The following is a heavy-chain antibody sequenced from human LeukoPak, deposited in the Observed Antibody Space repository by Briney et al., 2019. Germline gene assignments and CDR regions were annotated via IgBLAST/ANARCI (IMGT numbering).Heavy chain of an antibody. CDR2: ITGSSSTI. D-gene: IGHD2-21*02. CDR1: GFTFSRYT. J-gene: IGHJ4*02. Sequence: PGGSLRLSCAASGFTFSRYTMNWVRQAPGKGLEWVSYITGSSSTIYYADSVKGRFTISRDNAKNSLYLEMNSLRDEDTAVYYCAIESPLYCGGDYVIYWGRGTLVTVSS. CDR3: AIESPLYCGGDYVIY. V-gene: IGHV3-48*02.